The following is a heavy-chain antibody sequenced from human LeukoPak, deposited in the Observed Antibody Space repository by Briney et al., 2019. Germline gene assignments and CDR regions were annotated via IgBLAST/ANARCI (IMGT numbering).Heavy chain of an antibody. CDR1: GFTFSSYA. CDR3: AKEFAPDFYVLGWFDP. J-gene: IGHJ5*02. V-gene: IGHV3-23*01. CDR2: ITNSGGTA. Sequence: GGSLRLSCAASGFTFSSYAMTWVRQAPGKGLEWVSSITNSGGTAHYAGSVKGRFTISRDNAKNTLYLQMSSLRVDDMAIYYCAKEFAPDFYVLGWFDPWGQGTLVTVSS. D-gene: IGHD3-16*01.